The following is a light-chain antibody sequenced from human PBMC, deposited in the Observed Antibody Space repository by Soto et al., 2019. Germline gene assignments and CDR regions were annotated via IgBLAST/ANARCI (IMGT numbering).Light chain of an antibody. CDR1: SSDVGGYNS. CDR2: DVG. Sequence: QSVLTQPASVSGSPGQSITISCTGTSSDVGGYNSVSWYQHHPGKPPKLILYDVGDRTSGVSYRFSGSKSGNTASLTISGLQAADEADYFCSSYTSSMTNVFGSGTKLTVL. J-gene: IGLJ1*01. CDR3: SSYTSSMTNV. V-gene: IGLV2-14*03.